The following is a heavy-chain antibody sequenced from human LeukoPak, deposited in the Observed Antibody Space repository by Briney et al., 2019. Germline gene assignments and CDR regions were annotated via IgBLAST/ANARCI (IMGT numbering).Heavy chain of an antibody. CDR3: ARDVQDSRTGGLDF. CDR1: GFTFSTYW. V-gene: IGHV3-74*01. D-gene: IGHD3-22*01. Sequence: GGSLRLSCAASGFTFSTYWIHWVRQAPGKGLVWVSRISGDGSDTRYADSVKGRFTISRDNAKNTVFLQMSSLRDEDTAVYYCARDVQDSRTGGLDFWGQGTLVTVSS. J-gene: IGHJ4*02. CDR2: ISGDGSDT.